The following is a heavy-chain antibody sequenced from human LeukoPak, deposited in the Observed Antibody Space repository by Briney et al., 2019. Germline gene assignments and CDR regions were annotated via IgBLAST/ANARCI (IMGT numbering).Heavy chain of an antibody. J-gene: IGHJ3*02. CDR3: AREEGSYDILTGYHDAFDI. CDR2: TYYRSKWYN. D-gene: IGHD3-9*01. CDR1: GDSVSSNSAA. V-gene: IGHV6-1*01. Sequence: SQTLSLTCAISGDSVSSNSAAWNWIRQSPSRGLEWLGRTYYRSKWYNDYAVSVKSRITINPDTSKNQFSPQLNSVTPEDTAVYYCAREEGSYDILTGYHDAFDIWGQGTMVTVSS.